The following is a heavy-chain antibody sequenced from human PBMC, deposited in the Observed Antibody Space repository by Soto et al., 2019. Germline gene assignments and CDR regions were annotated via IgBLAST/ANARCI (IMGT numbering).Heavy chain of an antibody. CDR1: GGTFSSYA. J-gene: IGHJ5*02. Sequence: QVQLVQSGAEVKKPGSSVKVSCKASGGTFSSYAISWVRQAPGQGLEWMGGIIPIFGTANYAQKFQGRVTITADESTSTAYMELSSLRSEDTALYYCARRSSGYHLYNWFDPWGQGTLVTVSS. CDR2: IIPIFGTA. V-gene: IGHV1-69*01. D-gene: IGHD3-3*01. CDR3: ARRSSGYHLYNWFDP.